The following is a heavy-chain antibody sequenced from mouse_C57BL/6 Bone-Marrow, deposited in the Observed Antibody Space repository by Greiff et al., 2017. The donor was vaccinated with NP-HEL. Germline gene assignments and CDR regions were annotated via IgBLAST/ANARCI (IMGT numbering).Heavy chain of an antibody. CDR2: IHPNSGST. J-gene: IGHJ1*03. CDR1: GYTFTSYW. Sequence: VQLQQSGAELVKPGASVKLSCKASGYTFTSYWMHWVKQRPGQGLEWIGMIHPNSGSTNSNEKFKSKATLTVDKSSSPAYIQLSSLTSEDSAVYSCARSIGVGVRGTAVTVTS. V-gene: IGHV1-64*01. CDR3: ARSIGV.